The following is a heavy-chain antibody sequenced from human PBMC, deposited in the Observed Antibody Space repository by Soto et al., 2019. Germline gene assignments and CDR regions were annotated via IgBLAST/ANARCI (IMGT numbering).Heavy chain of an antibody. CDR3: ARDRYGDYSYGMDV. D-gene: IGHD4-17*01. Sequence: GSLRLSCAASGFTFSSYDMHWVRQATGKGLEWVSAIGTAGDTYYPGSVKGRFTISRENAKNSLYLQMNSLRAEDTAVYYCARDRYGDYSYGMDVWGQGTTVTVSS. J-gene: IGHJ6*02. CDR2: IGTAGDT. CDR1: GFTFSSYD. V-gene: IGHV3-13*01.